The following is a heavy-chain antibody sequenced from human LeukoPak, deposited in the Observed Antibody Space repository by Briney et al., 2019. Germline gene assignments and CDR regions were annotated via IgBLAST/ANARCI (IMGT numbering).Heavy chain of an antibody. J-gene: IGHJ6*02. V-gene: IGHV4-34*01. CDR2: INHSGST. Sequence: PSETLSLTCAVYGGSFSGYYWSWIRQPPGKGLEWIGEINHSGSTNYNPSLKSRVTISVDTSKNQFSLKLSSVTAADTAVYYCARDFSDYGMDVWGQGTTVTVSS. CDR1: GGSFSGYY. CDR3: ARDFSDYGMDV.